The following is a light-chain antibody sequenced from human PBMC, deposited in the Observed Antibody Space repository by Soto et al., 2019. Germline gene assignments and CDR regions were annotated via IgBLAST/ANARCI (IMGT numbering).Light chain of an antibody. CDR2: DAS. CDR1: HDVSRN. Sequence: DIRMTRSPSSLSASVGDRVTIAGQSIHDVSRNLNWFQQKPGEAPKLLIYDASNLERGVPSRFSASGSGTDFTFTISSLQPEDVATYYCQQYNSMLSFGGGTEIELK. CDR3: QQYNSMLS. J-gene: IGKJ4*01. V-gene: IGKV1-33*01.